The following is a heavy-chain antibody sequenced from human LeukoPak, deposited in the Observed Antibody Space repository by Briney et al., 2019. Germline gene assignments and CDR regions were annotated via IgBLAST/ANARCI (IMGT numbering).Heavy chain of an antibody. CDR2: TYYSGST. J-gene: IGHJ6*02. D-gene: IGHD2-2*02. CDR3: AGQGRCSSTSCYTYYYYGMDV. CDR1: GGSISSYY. V-gene: IGHV4-59*01. Sequence: TSETLSLTCTVSGGSISSYYWSWIRQPPGKGLEWIGYTYYSGSTNYNPSLKSRVTISVDTSKNQFSLKLSSVTAADTAVYYCAGQGRCSSTSCYTYYYYGMDVWGQGTTVTVSS.